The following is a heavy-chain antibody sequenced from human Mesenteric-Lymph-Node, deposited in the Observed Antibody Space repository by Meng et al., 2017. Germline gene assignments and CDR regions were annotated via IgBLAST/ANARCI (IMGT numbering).Heavy chain of an antibody. CDR2: SYFSGDT. CDR1: GFTVSSTY. Sequence: GESLKISCAASGFTVSSTYMSWVRQGPGKGPEWVSVSYFSGDTYYGASVKGRFTISRDSSKNTLYLQMNSLRVEDTAVYYCAQGGKVAVPPSAHFWGQGNLVTVSS. D-gene: IGHD2-2*01. V-gene: IGHV3-53*01. J-gene: IGHJ4*02. CDR3: AQGGKVAVPPSAHF.